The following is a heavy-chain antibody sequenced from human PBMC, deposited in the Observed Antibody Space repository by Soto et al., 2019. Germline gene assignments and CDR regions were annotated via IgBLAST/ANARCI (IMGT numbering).Heavy chain of an antibody. CDR3: ATSSLRFLEWLLIGENGMDV. CDR2: IYTSGST. CDR1: GGSISSYY. J-gene: IGHJ6*02. D-gene: IGHD3-3*01. Sequence: LSLTCTVSGGSISSYYWSWIRQPAGKGLEWIGRIYTSGSTNYNPSLKSRVTMSVDTSKNQFSLKLSSVTAADTAVYYCATSSLRFLEWLLIGENGMDVWGQGTTVTVSS. V-gene: IGHV4-4*07.